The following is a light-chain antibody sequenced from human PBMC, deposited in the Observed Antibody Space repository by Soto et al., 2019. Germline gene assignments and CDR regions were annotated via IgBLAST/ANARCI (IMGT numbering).Light chain of an antibody. CDR1: QSINLY. V-gene: IGKV1-39*01. J-gene: IGKJ2*01. Sequence: IQLTQSPSSLSASVGDSVTVTCRASQSINLYLNWYQQKPGKAPTLLIYGASTLQSGVPSRFSGGGSRTDFTLTISSLQTEDVDNYYCQQSYRSPYTFGQGTKLEI. CDR2: GAS. CDR3: QQSYRSPYT.